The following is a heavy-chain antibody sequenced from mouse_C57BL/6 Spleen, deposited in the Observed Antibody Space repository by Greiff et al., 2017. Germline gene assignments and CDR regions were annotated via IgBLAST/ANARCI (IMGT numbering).Heavy chain of an antibody. Sequence: VQLQQPGAELVKPGASVKMSCKASGYTFTSYWITWVKQRPGQGLEWIGDIYPGSGSTNYNEKFKSKATLTVDTSSSTAYMQLSSLTSEDSAVYYCATIYYDNDAYCDYWGQGTTLTVSS. J-gene: IGHJ2*01. V-gene: IGHV1-55*01. CDR2: IYPGSGST. CDR1: GYTFTSYW. D-gene: IGHD2-4*01. CDR3: ATIYYDNDAYCDY.